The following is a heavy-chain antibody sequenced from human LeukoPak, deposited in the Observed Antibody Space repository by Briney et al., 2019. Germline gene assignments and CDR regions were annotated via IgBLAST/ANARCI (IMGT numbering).Heavy chain of an antibody. CDR3: ARGDCSSTICYSPMDV. V-gene: IGHV1-2*02. J-gene: IGHJ6*03. D-gene: IGHD2-2*01. Sequence: ASVKVSCKASGYTFTGYYMHWVRQAPGHGLGWMGWINPNSRGTNYAQKFQGRVTMTRDTSISTAYMELSRLRSDDTALYYCARGDCSSTICYSPMDVWGKGTTVTVSS. CDR2: INPNSRGT. CDR1: GYTFTGYY.